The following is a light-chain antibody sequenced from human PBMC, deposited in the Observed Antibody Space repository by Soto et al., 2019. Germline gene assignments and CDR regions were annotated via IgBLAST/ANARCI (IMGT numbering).Light chain of an antibody. CDR2: AAS. CDR1: QGISNY. V-gene: IGKV1-27*01. CDR3: QKYDSARWT. Sequence: DIQMTQSPSSLSAPVGAEVTITCRASQGISNYLAWYQQKTGKVPKLLIYAASSLQSGVPSRFSGSGSGTDCNLTISSLQPEDVSTYYCQKYDSARWTLGQGTKVDIK. J-gene: IGKJ1*01.